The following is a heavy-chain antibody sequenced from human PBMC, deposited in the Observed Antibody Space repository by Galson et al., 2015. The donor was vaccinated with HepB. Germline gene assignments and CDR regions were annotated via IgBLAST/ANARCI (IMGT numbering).Heavy chain of an antibody. CDR2: ISSGGSTI. Sequence: SLRLSCAASGFTFSDYYMSWIRQAPGKGLEWVSYISSGGSTIHYADSVKGRFTISRDNAKNSLYLQMNSLRAEDTAVYYCATLHFYSNYGLDPWGQGTLVTVSS. CDR1: GFTFSDYY. CDR3: ATLHFYSNYGLDP. J-gene: IGHJ5*02. D-gene: IGHD4-11*01. V-gene: IGHV3-11*01.